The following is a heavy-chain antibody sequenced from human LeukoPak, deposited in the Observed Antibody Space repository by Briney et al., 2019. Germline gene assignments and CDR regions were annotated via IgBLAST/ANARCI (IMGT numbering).Heavy chain of an antibody. CDR3: ARALEWELHKEFDY. V-gene: IGHV4-38-2*02. CDR2: IYHSGST. CDR1: GYSISSGYY. J-gene: IGHJ4*02. D-gene: IGHD1-26*01. Sequence: SETLSLTCTVSGYSISSGYYWGWIRQPPGKGLEWIGSIYHSGSTYYNPSLKSRVTISVDTSKNQFSLKLSSVTAADTAVYYCARALEWELHKEFDYWGQGTLVTVSS.